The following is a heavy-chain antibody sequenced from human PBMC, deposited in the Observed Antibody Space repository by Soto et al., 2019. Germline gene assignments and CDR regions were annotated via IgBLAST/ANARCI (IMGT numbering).Heavy chain of an antibody. CDR1: GGTFSSYA. J-gene: IGHJ6*02. D-gene: IGHD3-16*01. CDR3: ARDGRGTIVGGMEV. V-gene: IGHV1-69*13. CDR2: IIPIFGTT. Sequence: GASVKVSCKASGGTFSSYAISWVRQAPGQGLEWMGGIIPIFGTTHYAQKFQDRVKLTADESTGTAYMELSSLRSEDTGVYYCARDGRGTIVGGMEVGGQGTTVPASS.